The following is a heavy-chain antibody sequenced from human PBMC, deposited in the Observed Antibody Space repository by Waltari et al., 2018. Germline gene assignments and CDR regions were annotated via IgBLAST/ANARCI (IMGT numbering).Heavy chain of an antibody. D-gene: IGHD6-13*01. CDR3: ARVGAAAGTHLDY. Sequence: QVQLVQSGAEVKKPGASVKVSCKASGYTFTGYYMHWVRQAPGQGLEWMGRINPNSGGTNYAQKFQGRVTMTRNTSISTAYMELSSLRSEDTAVYYCARVGAAAGTHLDYWGQGTLVTVSS. V-gene: IGHV1-2*06. CDR1: GYTFTGYY. CDR2: INPNSGGT. J-gene: IGHJ4*02.